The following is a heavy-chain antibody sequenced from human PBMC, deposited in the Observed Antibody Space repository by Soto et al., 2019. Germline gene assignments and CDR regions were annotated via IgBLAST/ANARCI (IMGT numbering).Heavy chain of an antibody. CDR3: VSQRTTVPTQAYFDY. J-gene: IGHJ4*02. D-gene: IGHD4-17*01. CDR2: VYYRGRS. CDR1: GGSVTNSSYY. Sequence: PSETLSLTCTVSGGSVTNSSYYWDWIRQSPGKGLEWIGSVYYRGRSYSKSSVKSRVTISVDTSKNRFSLSLNSVTASDTAVYFCVSQRTTVPTQAYFDYWGPGALVTVSS. V-gene: IGHV4-39*01.